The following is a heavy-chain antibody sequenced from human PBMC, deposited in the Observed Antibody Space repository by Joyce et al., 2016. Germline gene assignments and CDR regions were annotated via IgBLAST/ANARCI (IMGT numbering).Heavy chain of an antibody. D-gene: IGHD1-7*01. Sequence: QVQLQQWGAGLLKPSETLSLTCDVYVGSFSGYYWSWIRQPPGKGLEWIGEINHSGSTSYNPSLKSRVAISGDTSKNQFSLKLRSVTAADTAVYFCARVNSNTSGNSPCFDYWGQGTLVTVSS. CDR1: VGSFSGYY. CDR3: ARVNSNTSGNSPCFDY. CDR2: INHSGST. J-gene: IGHJ4*02. V-gene: IGHV4-34*01.